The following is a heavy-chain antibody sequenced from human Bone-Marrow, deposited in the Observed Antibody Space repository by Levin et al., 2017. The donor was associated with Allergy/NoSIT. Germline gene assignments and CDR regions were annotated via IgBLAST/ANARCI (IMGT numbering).Heavy chain of an antibody. Sequence: AASVKVSCKASGYTFTGFYMYWVRQAPGQGLEWMGWINPTSGATNYTQSFQGRLTMTRDTSISTAYLELSRLRSDDTAVYYCAREGLMDPWFYPWGQGTLVTVSS. CDR3: AREGLMDPWFYP. CDR1: GYTFTGFY. D-gene: IGHD2-2*03. J-gene: IGHJ5*02. V-gene: IGHV1-2*02. CDR2: INPTSGAT.